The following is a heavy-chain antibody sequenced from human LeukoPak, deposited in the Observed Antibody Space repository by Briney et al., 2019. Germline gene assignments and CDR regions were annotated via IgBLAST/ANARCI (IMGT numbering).Heavy chain of an antibody. CDR3: ARDSRVTYYDFWSGYLNWFDP. V-gene: IGHV3-48*04. CDR2: ISSSGSTI. Sequence: GGSLRLSCAASGFTFSSYWMTWVRQAPGKGLEWVSYISSSGSTIYYADSVKGRFTISRDNAKNSLYLQMNSLRAEDTAVYYCARDSRVTYYDFWSGYLNWFDPWGQGTLVTVSS. D-gene: IGHD3-3*01. CDR1: GFTFSSYW. J-gene: IGHJ5*02.